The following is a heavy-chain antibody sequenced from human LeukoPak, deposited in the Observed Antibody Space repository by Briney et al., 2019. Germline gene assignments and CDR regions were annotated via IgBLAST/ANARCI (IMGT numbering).Heavy chain of an antibody. V-gene: IGHV1-69*10. CDR3: ARSLIDYGGSYDAFDI. D-gene: IGHD4-23*01. J-gene: IGHJ3*02. CDR1: GYTFTGYY. CDR2: ITPILGTA. Sequence: ASVKVSCKASGYTFTGYYMHWVRQAPGQGLEWMGGITPILGTANYAQKFQGRVTINADQSTSTAYMELSSLRSEDTAVYYCARSLIDYGGSYDAFDIWGQGTMVTISS.